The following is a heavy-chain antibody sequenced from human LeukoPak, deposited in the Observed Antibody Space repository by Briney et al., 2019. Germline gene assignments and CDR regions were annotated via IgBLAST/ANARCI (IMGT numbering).Heavy chain of an antibody. D-gene: IGHD2-15*01. CDR2: IKNDGAVK. V-gene: IGHV3-7*03. Sequence: GGSLTLSCAASGFTFSYHWMTWVRQAPGKGLEWVANIKNDGAVKNYVDSVKGRFTISRDNAKNSLYLQMNSLRAEDTALYYCAKALGVVVAATNDAFDIWGQGTMVTVSS. CDR1: GFTFSYHW. J-gene: IGHJ3*02. CDR3: AKALGVVVAATNDAFDI.